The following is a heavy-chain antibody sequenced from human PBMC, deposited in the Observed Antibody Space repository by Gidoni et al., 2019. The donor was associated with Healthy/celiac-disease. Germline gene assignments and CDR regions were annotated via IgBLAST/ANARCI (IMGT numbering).Heavy chain of an antibody. D-gene: IGHD3-3*01. J-gene: IGHJ3*02. Sequence: EVQLVESGGGLVQPGRSLRLSCAASGFTFDDYAMHWVRQAPGKGLEWVSGSSWNSGSIGYADSVKGRFTISRDNAKNSLYLQMNSLRAEDTALYYCAKVLVAVFGVVPTDAFDIWGQGTMVTVSS. CDR3: AKVLVAVFGVVPTDAFDI. V-gene: IGHV3-9*01. CDR1: GFTFDDYA. CDR2: SSWNSGSI.